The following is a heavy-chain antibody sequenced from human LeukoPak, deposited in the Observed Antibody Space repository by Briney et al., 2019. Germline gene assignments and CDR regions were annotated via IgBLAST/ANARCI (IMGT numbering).Heavy chain of an antibody. Sequence: GGSLRLSCAASGFTFSSYAMHWVRQAPGKGLEWVAVISYDGSNKYYADSVKGRFTISRDNSKNTLYLQMNSLRAEDTAVYYCAKDGNIVGGPGYDAFDIWGQGTMVTVSS. CDR2: ISYDGSNK. CDR3: AKDGNIVGGPGYDAFDI. D-gene: IGHD1-26*01. V-gene: IGHV3-30*04. J-gene: IGHJ3*02. CDR1: GFTFSSYA.